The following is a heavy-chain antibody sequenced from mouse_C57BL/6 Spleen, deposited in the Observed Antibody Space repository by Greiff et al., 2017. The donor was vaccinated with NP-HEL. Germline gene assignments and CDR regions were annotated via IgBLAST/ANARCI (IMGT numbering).Heavy chain of an antibody. CDR2: IYPRSGNT. Sequence: VQRVESGAELARPGASVKLSCKASGYTFTSYGISWVKQRTGQGLEWIGEIYPRSGNTYYNEKFKGKATLTADKSSSTAYMELRSLTSEDSAVYFCARGNYGSTGYWGQGTTLTVSS. V-gene: IGHV1-81*01. CDR1: GYTFTSYG. J-gene: IGHJ2*01. CDR3: ARGNYGSTGY. D-gene: IGHD1-1*01.